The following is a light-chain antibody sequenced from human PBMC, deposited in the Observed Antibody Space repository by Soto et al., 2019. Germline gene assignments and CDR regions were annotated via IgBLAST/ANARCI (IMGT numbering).Light chain of an antibody. V-gene: IGKV3-11*01. J-gene: IGKJ3*01. CDR1: QRVSSY. Sequence: EIVLTQSPATLSLSPGERATLSCRASQRVSSYLAWYQQKPGQAPRLLIYYASNRATGIPARFSGSGSGTDFTLTISSLEPEDFAVYYCQQRSNWPIFTFGPGTKVDIK. CDR3: QQRSNWPIFT. CDR2: YAS.